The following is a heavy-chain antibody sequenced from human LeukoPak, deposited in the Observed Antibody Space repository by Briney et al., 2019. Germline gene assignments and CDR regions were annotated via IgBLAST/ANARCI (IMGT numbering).Heavy chain of an antibody. CDR3: ARFGYCSGGSCYMRTHGWFDP. D-gene: IGHD2-15*01. CDR2: ISSSGSTI. V-gene: IGHV3-48*03. CDR1: GFTFSSYE. J-gene: IGHJ5*02. Sequence: GGSLRLSCAASGFTFSSYEMNWVRQAPGKGLEWVSYISSSGSTIYYADSVKGRFTISRDNAKNSLYLQMNSLRAEDTAVYYCARFGYCSGGSCYMRTHGWFDPWGQGTLVTVSS.